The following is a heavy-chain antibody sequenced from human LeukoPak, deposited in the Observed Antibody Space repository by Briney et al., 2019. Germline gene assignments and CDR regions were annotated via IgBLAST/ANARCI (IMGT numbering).Heavy chain of an antibody. Sequence: GGSLRLSCAASGFTFSSYWMSWVRQAPGKGLEWVANIKQDGSEKHYVDSVKGRFTISRDDAKHSLYLQMNSLRAEDTAVYYCATAAYNWNYYFDYWGQGTLVSVSS. CDR2: IKQDGSEK. J-gene: IGHJ4*02. V-gene: IGHV3-7*01. CDR1: GFTFSSYW. CDR3: ATAAYNWNYYFDY. D-gene: IGHD1-7*01.